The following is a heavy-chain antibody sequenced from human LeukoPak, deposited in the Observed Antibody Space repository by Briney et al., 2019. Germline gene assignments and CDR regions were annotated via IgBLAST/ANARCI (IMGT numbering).Heavy chain of an antibody. Sequence: SETLSLTCTVSGGSMSPYHWGWIRQPPGKGLEWTGYIYYSGSTNYNPSLKSRVTISVDTSKNQFSLKLSSVTAADTAVYYCARRLDYYYGMDVWGQGTTVTVSS. CDR1: GGSMSPYH. V-gene: IGHV4-59*08. J-gene: IGHJ6*02. CDR3: ARRLDYYYGMDV. CDR2: IYYSGST.